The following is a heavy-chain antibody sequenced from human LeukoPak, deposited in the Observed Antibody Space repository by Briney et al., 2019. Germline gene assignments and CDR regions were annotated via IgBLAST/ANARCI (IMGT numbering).Heavy chain of an antibody. CDR1: GYTFINYG. J-gene: IGHJ2*01. V-gene: IGHV1-18*04. CDR3: ARVSTNSRVAGYDPQWYFDL. CDR2: ISAYNGNT. D-gene: IGHD5-12*01. Sequence: ASVKVSCKASGYTFINYGFSWVRQAPGQGLEWMGWISAYNGNTNYLHKFQGRVTMTTDTSTNTVYMELRSLRSDDTAVYYCARVSTNSRVAGYDPQWYFDLWGRGTPVTVSP.